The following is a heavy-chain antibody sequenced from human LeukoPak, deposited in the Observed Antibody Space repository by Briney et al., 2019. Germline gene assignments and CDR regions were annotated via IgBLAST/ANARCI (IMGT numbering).Heavy chain of an antibody. CDR1: GFTFSSYS. CDR2: ISGSGGST. D-gene: IGHD6-19*01. Sequence: GGSLRLSCAASGFTFSSYSMNWVRQAPGKGLEWVSAISGSGGSTYYADSVKGRFTISRDNSKNTLYLQMNSLRAEDTAVYYCATYSSGWYSPWFDPWGQGTLVTVSS. CDR3: ATYSSGWYSPWFDP. V-gene: IGHV3-23*01. J-gene: IGHJ5*02.